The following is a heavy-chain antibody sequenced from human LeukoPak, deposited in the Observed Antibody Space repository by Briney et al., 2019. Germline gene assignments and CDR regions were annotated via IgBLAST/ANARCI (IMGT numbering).Heavy chain of an antibody. Sequence: GRSLRHSCAASGFTFSSYGMHWVRQAPGKGLEWVAVIWYDGSNKYYADSVKGRFTISRDNSKNTLYLQMNSLRAEDTAVYYCARDHGGFDPWGQGTLVTVSS. J-gene: IGHJ5*02. CDR2: IWYDGSNK. D-gene: IGHD3-16*01. CDR3: ARDHGGFDP. CDR1: GFTFSSYG. V-gene: IGHV3-33*01.